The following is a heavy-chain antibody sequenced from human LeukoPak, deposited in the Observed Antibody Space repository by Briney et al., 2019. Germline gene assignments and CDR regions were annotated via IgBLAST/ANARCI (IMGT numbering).Heavy chain of an antibody. CDR2: IYYSGST. J-gene: IGHJ4*02. CDR3: ARLLRVTTVGPDLYYFDY. D-gene: IGHD4-17*01. CDR1: GGSISSYY. V-gene: IGHV4-59*08. Sequence: MPSETLSLTCTVSGGSISSYYWSWIRQPPGKGLEWIGNIYYSGSTNYNPSLKSRVTISVDTSKGQFSLKLNSVTAADTAFYYCARLLRVTTVGPDLYYFDYWGQGTLVTVSS.